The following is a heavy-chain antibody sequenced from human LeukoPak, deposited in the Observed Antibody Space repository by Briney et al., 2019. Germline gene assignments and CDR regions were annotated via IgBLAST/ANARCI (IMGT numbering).Heavy chain of an antibody. CDR2: INTDGSST. CDR1: GFIFSTYW. Sequence: PGGSRRLSCAASGFIFSTYWMHWVRQAPGKGLVWVSRINTDGSSTAYAASVKGRFTISRDNTKNILYLQTNSLRAEDTAVYYCAKDARRSSGWWFFDHWGQGTLVTVSS. D-gene: IGHD6-19*01. J-gene: IGHJ4*02. CDR3: AKDARRSSGWWFFDH. V-gene: IGHV3-74*01.